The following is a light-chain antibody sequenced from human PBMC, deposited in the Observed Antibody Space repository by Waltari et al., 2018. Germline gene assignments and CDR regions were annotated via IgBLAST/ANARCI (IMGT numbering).Light chain of an antibody. V-gene: IGLV2-8*01. J-gene: IGLJ2*01. CDR3: SSYAGSNTVV. Sequence: QSALTQPPSASGSPGQSVTISCTGTNSAVGGYNYVSWYQQHPGKAPKLMIYEVSKRPSGVPDRFSGSKSGNTASLTVSGLQAEDEADYYCSSYAGSNTVVFGGGTKLTVL. CDR2: EVS. CDR1: NSAVGGYNY.